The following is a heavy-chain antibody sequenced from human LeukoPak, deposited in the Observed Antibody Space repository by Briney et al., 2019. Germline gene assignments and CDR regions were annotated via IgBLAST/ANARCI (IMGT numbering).Heavy chain of an antibody. D-gene: IGHD3-3*01. CDR1: GFTFSSYA. Sequence: PGGSLRLSCAASGFTFSSYAMHWVRQAPGKGLEYVSAISSNGGSTYYANSVKGRFTISRDNSKNTLYLQMGSLRAEDMAVYYCARGSPPFTICDYWGQGTLVTVSS. V-gene: IGHV3-64*01. J-gene: IGHJ4*02. CDR2: ISSNGGST. CDR3: ARGSPPFTICDY.